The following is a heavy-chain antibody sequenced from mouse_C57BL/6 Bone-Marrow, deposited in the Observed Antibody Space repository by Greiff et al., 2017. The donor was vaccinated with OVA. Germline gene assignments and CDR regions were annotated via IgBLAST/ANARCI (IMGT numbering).Heavy chain of an antibody. D-gene: IGHD1-1*01. CDR1: GFSFNTYA. CDR3: VRHGLLRNWYFDV. J-gene: IGHJ1*03. Sequence: EVKLQESGGGLVQPKGSLKLSCAASGFSFNTYAMNWVRQAPGKGLEWVARIRSKSNNYATYYADSVKDRFTISRDDSESMLYLQMNNLKTEDTAMYYCVRHGLLRNWYFDVWGTGTTVTVSS. CDR2: IRSKSNNYAT. V-gene: IGHV10-1*01.